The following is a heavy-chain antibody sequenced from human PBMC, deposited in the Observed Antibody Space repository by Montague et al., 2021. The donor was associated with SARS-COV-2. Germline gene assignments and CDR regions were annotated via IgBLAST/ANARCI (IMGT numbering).Heavy chain of an antibody. CDR2: ISRSGYRT. D-gene: IGHD3-10*01. CDR3: SRGGGMIRGVVDF. Sequence: SLRLSCAVSGSTFDDYGMSWVRQAPGKGLEWVSGISRSGYRTAYGDSVQGRFTISRDNAKNSLYLQMNSLRVEDTAFYYCSRGGGMIRGVVDFWGQGILVSVSS. J-gene: IGHJ4*02. CDR1: GSTFDDYG. V-gene: IGHV3-20*04.